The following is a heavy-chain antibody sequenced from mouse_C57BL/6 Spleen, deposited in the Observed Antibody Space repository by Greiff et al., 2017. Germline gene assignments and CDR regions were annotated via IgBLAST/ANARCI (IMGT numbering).Heavy chain of an antibody. D-gene: IGHD4-1*01. CDR2: IRNKANNHAT. CDR1: GFTFSDAW. Sequence: EVKLLESGGGLVQPGGSMKLSCAASGFTFSDAWMDWVRQSPGKGLEWVAEIRNKANNHATYYAESVKGTLTISRDASKSCIYLQMHSLRAEDTGIYYSRALTEGDCFDYWGQGTTLTVSS. V-gene: IGHV6-6*01. J-gene: IGHJ2*01. CDR3: RALTEGDCFDY.